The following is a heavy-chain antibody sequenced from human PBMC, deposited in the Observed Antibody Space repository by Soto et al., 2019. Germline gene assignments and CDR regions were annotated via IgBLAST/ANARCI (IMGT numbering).Heavy chain of an antibody. J-gene: IGHJ5*02. V-gene: IGHV3-23*01. D-gene: IGHD6-13*01. CDR2: ISGGGGVT. CDR3: AKVKAAAGSES. Sequence: EVQLLESGGGVVQPGGSLRLSCAASGFTFSSHAMNWVRQTPGKGLEWVSIISGGGGVTYYSDSVKGRFTISRDNSKSKLYWQMNGLRAEDTALYYCAKVKAAAGSESWGQGTLVTVSS. CDR1: GFTFSSHA.